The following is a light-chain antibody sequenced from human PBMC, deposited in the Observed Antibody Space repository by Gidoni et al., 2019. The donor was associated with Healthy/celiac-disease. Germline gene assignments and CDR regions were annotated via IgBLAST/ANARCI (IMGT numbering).Light chain of an antibody. CDR1: QRIAGW. J-gene: IGKJ1*01. Sequence: IQMTLSPSSLSASVGDRVTITRRASQRIAGWLAWYQQKPGKAPKLLIYDAYTLENGVPSRFSGSGSGTEFSLTFSGLQPDDFATYYCKQYNSFPWTFGQGTKVEIK. CDR3: KQYNSFPWT. CDR2: DAY. V-gene: IGKV1-5*01.